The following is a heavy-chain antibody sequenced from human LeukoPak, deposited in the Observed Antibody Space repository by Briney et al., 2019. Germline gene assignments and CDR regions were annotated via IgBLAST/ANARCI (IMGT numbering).Heavy chain of an antibody. V-gene: IGHV4-59*01. CDR3: ARAAPSYYGSGSLASYYYGMDV. CDR2: VYYSGST. D-gene: IGHD3-10*01. J-gene: IGHJ6*02. Sequence: PSETLSLTCTVSGGSLSSYYWSWIRQPPGKGLEWIGYVYYSGSTNYNPSLKSRVAISIDTSKNQFSLKLSSVTTANTAMYYCARAAPSYYGSGSLASYYYGMDVWGQGITVTVSS. CDR1: GGSLSSYY.